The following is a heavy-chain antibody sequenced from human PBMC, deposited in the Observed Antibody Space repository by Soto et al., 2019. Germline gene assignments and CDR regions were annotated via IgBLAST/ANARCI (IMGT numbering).Heavy chain of an antibody. CDR2: ISGGGDTT. V-gene: IGHV3-23*01. CDR1: GFTFSSYG. D-gene: IGHD2-8*01. CDR3: AKWRDFVVLPAGILDY. Sequence: EVQLLESGGGLVQPGGSLRLTCAASGFTFSSYGISWIRLSPGKGLEWVSVISGGGDTTYYTPSVKGRFTISRDDFRNTLYLQMNSLRTEDTAIYYCAKWRDFVVLPAGILDYWGPGTLVTVSS. J-gene: IGHJ4*02.